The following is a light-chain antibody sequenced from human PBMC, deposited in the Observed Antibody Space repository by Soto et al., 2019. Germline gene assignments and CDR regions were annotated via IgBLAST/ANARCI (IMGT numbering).Light chain of an antibody. CDR3: LQYDNPPSYT. CDR2: RAS. J-gene: IGKJ2*01. Sequence: DIQMTQSPSSLSASVGDRVTITCQASQDISNYLNWYQQKQGKAPKLLIYRASNFETEVPSRFRGSESGTDFTFAIRSLQPEDIATYYCLQYDNPPSYTFGQGTKLEIK. CDR1: QDISNY. V-gene: IGKV1-33*01.